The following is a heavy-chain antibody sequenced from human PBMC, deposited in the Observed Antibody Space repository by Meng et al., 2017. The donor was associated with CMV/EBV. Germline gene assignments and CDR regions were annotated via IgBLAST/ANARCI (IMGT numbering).Heavy chain of an antibody. J-gene: IGHJ6*02. CDR1: GFTFSSDD. CDR3: AREGYYDFWSGYAYYYYYGMDV. CDR2: IGSVGDT. V-gene: IGHV3-13*03. Sequence: GESLKISCAACGFTFSSDDMHWVRQPTGKGLEWVSPIGSVGDTYYPGSMKGQFTISRENAKNSLCLQMNNLRVGDTAVYYCAREGYYDFWSGYAYYYYYGMDVWGQGTTVTVSS. D-gene: IGHD3-3*01.